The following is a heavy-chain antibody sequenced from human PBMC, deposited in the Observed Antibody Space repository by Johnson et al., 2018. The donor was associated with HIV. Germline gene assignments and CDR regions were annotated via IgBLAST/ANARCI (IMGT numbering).Heavy chain of an antibody. J-gene: IGHJ3*02. D-gene: IGHD5-24*01. CDR2: IKQDGSEK. CDR3: ARATMSYKVWLQLSAAFDI. V-gene: IGHV3-7*01. CDR1: GFTFSSYW. Sequence: VQLVESGGGLVQPGGSLRLSCAASGFTFSSYWMSWVRQAPGKGLEWVANIKQDGSEKYYVDSVKGRFTISRDNAKNSLYLQMNSLRAEDTAGYYCARATMSYKVWLQLSAAFDIWGQGTMVTVSS.